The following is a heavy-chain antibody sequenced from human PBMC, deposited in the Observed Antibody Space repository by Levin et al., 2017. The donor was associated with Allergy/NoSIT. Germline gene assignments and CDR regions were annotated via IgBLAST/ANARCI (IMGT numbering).Heavy chain of an antibody. CDR1: GFSLSTTGVA. D-gene: IGHD6-25*01. V-gene: IGHV2-5*02. CDR2: IYWDDAK. J-gene: IGHJ4*02. CDR3: AHLDRTASYSSEFDY. Sequence: KGSGPTLVKPTQTLTLTCTFSGFSLSTTGVAVGWIRQPPGKALEWLALIYWDDAKRYSPSLKSRLTVTKDTSKNQVVLTMTNMDPVDTATYFCAHLDRTASYSSEFDYWGQGTLVTVSS.